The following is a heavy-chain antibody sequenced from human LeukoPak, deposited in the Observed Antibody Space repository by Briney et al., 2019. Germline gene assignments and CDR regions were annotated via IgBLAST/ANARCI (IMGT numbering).Heavy chain of an antibody. Sequence: SETLSLTCTVSGGSISSTIYYWGWIRQPPGKGLEWIGSIYYRGSTYYNPSLKSRVAISVDTSKNQFSLKLSSVTAADTAVYYCARQSGSYYYYMDVWGKGTTVTISS. CDR2: IYYRGST. V-gene: IGHV4-39*01. CDR3: ARQSGSYYYYMDV. J-gene: IGHJ6*03. D-gene: IGHD1-26*01. CDR1: GGSISSTIYY.